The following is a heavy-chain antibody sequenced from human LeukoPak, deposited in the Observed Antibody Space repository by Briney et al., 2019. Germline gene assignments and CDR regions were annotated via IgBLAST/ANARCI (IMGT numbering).Heavy chain of an antibody. CDR2: IYTSGTT. CDR1: GGSINSYY. V-gene: IGHV4-4*07. D-gene: IGHD3-3*01. CDR3: ARAGDFWSGYPSRNYMDV. J-gene: IGHJ6*03. Sequence: SETLSLTCTVSGGSINSYYWSRIRQPAGKGLEWIGRIYTSGTTNYNPSLKSRVTMSVDTSKKQFSLKLSSVTAADTAVYYCARAGDFWSGYPSRNYMDVWGKGTTVTVSS.